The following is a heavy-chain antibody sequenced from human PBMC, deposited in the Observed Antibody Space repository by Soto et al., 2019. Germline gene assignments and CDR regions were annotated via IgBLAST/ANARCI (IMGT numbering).Heavy chain of an antibody. CDR2: IYYSGST. CDR3: ARHGGYCSGGSCYWYYYYYMDV. D-gene: IGHD2-15*01. Sequence: SETLSLTCTVSGGSISSSSYYWGWIRQPPGKGLEWIGSIYYSGSTYYNPSLKSRVTISVDTSKNQFSLKLSSVTAADTAVYYCARHGGYCSGGSCYWYYYYYMDVWGKGTTVTVSS. J-gene: IGHJ6*03. CDR1: GGSISSSSYY. V-gene: IGHV4-39*01.